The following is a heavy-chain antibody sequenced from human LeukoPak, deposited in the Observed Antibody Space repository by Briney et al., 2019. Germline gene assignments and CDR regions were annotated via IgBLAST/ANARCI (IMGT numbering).Heavy chain of an antibody. V-gene: IGHV4-4*07. D-gene: IGHD6-6*01. CDR3: ARGQGRVRIAARGRYDY. CDR1: GGSIRNYY. J-gene: IGHJ4*02. Sequence: SETLSLTCTVSGGSIRNYYWNWIRQSAGKGLELIGRIHISGSTNSNPSLKSRVTMSVDTSKNQFSLKLSSVTAADTAVYYCARGQGRVRIAARGRYDYWGQGTLVTVSS. CDR2: IHISGST.